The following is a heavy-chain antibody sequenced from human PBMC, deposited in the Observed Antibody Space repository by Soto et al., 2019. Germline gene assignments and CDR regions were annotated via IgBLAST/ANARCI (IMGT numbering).Heavy chain of an antibody. Sequence: QVHLVESGGGVVQPGRSLRLSCAASGFTFSTFALHWVRQAPGEGLEWVALISHDGRIEKYADSVKGRFTTSSDSSKTTVYLQMNGLRPDDTAVYYCATWHEREHAYDVWGQGTTVTVSS. CDR2: ISHDGRIE. CDR3: ATWHEREHAYDV. CDR1: GFTFSTFA. D-gene: IGHD1-1*01. J-gene: IGHJ3*01. V-gene: IGHV3-30*14.